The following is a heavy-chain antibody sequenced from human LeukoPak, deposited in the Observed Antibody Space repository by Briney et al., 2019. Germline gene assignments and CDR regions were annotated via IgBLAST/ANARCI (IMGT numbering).Heavy chain of an antibody. J-gene: IGHJ4*02. CDR1: GDSINSLDL. CDR3: ARERITMVRGVSNYFDY. V-gene: IGHV4-30-4*01. D-gene: IGHD3-10*01. Sequence: PSETLSLTCTVSGDSINSLDLWSWVRQPPGKGLEWIGYIYYSGSTYYNPSLKSRVTISVDTSKNQFSLKLSSVTAADTAVYYCARERITMVRGVSNYFDYWGQGTLVTVSS. CDR2: IYYSGST.